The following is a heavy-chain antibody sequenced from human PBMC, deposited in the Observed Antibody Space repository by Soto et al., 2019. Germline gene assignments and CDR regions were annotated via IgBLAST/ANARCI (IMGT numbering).Heavy chain of an antibody. V-gene: IGHV4-4*02. CDR3: ARDHPEVAGLFDY. D-gene: IGHD6-19*01. J-gene: IGHJ4*02. CDR2: IYHSGST. Sequence: SETLSLTCAVSGGSISSSNWWSWVRQPPGKGLEWIGEIYHSGSTNYNPSLKSRVTISVDKSKNQSSLKLSSVTAADTAVYYCARDHPEVAGLFDYWGQGAMVTVSS. CDR1: GGSISSSNW.